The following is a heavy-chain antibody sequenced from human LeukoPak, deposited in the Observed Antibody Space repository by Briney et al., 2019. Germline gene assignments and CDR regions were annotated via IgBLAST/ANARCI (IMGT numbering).Heavy chain of an antibody. D-gene: IGHD3-9*01. CDR2: IYYSGST. CDR3: ARASRYYDILTGHGPLDY. CDR1: GGSISSSSYY. J-gene: IGHJ4*02. V-gene: IGHV4-39*01. Sequence: PSETLSLTCTVSGGSISSSSYYWGWIRQPPGKGLEWIGSIYYSGSTYYNPSLKSRVTISVDTSKNQFSLKLSSVTAADTAVYYCARASRYYDILTGHGPLDYWGQGTLVTVSS.